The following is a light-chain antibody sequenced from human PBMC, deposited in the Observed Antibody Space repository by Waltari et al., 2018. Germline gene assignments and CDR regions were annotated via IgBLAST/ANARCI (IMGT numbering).Light chain of an antibody. V-gene: IGLV2-14*03. CDR2: DVS. Sequence: QSALTQPASVSGSPGQSLTIPCTGTSSDVGSYNYVSWYQQHPGKAPRLLIYDVSYRPSGISDRFSGSKSGNVASLTISGLQAEDEADYYCSSFTGTSTLFGTGTEVTVL. CDR3: SSFTGTSTL. CDR1: SSDVGSYNY. J-gene: IGLJ1*01.